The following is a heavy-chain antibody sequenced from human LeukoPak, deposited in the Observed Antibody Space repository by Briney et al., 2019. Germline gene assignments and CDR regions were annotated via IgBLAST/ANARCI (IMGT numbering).Heavy chain of an antibody. CDR1: GASISSYY. Sequence: SETLSLTCTVSGASISSYYWSWIRQPPGKGLEWIGYIYHSGSTYYNPSLKSRVTISVDRYKNQFSLKLRSVTAADTAVYYCARTKLNHDAFDIWGQGTMVTVSS. CDR2: IYHSGST. CDR3: ARTKLNHDAFDI. D-gene: IGHD1-1*01. V-gene: IGHV4-59*12. J-gene: IGHJ3*02.